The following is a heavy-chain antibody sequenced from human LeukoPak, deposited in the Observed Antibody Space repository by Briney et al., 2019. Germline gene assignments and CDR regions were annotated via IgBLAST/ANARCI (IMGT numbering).Heavy chain of an antibody. CDR1: SGSISTSNYY. CDR2: IFYSGST. Sequence: SETLSLTCTVSSGSISTSNYYWGWVRQPPGKALEWIGNIFYSGSTHYSPSLKSRVTISLDTSRNQFSLKLNSVTAADTAVYYCASYGGPRDYWGQGTLVTVSS. D-gene: IGHD4-23*01. CDR3: ASYGGPRDY. J-gene: IGHJ4*02. V-gene: IGHV4-39*07.